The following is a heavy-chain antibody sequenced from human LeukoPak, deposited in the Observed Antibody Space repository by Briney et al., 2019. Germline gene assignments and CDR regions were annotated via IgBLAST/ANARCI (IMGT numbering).Heavy chain of an antibody. CDR1: GFTFSSYR. V-gene: IGHV3-7*01. Sequence: GGSLRLSCAASGFTFSSYRMNWVRQAPGKGLEWVANIKQDGSEKKYVDSVKGRFTISRDNAKNSLYLQMNSLRAEDTAVYYCARDGAPDAHCSSSSCAIRWGQGTLVTVSS. D-gene: IGHD2-2*01. J-gene: IGHJ4*02. CDR3: ARDGAPDAHCSSSSCAIR. CDR2: IKQDGSEK.